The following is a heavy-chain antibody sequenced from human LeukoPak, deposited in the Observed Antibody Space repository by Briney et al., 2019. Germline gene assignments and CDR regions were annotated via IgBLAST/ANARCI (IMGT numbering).Heavy chain of an antibody. CDR3: AKLVGATNLDY. D-gene: IGHD1-26*01. CDR2: IRYDGSNK. V-gene: IGHV3-30*02. J-gene: IGHJ4*02. Sequence: GGSLRLSCAASGFTFSSYGMHWVRQAPGKGLEWVAFIRYDGSNKCYADSVKGRFTISRDNSKNTLYLQMNSLRAEDTAVYYCAKLVGATNLDYWGQGTLVTVSS. CDR1: GFTFSSYG.